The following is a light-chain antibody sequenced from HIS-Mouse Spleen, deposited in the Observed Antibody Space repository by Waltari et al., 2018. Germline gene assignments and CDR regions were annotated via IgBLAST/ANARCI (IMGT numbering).Light chain of an antibody. CDR2: DVS. CDR3: SSYTSSSFNVV. Sequence: QSALTQPASVSVSPGQSITISCTGTSSDVGGYNYFSWYQQQPGKAPKLMIYDVSNRPSGVSNRFSGSKSGNTASLTISGLQAEEEADYYCSSYTSSSFNVVFGGGTKLTVL. V-gene: IGLV2-14*03. CDR1: SSDVGGYNY. J-gene: IGLJ2*01.